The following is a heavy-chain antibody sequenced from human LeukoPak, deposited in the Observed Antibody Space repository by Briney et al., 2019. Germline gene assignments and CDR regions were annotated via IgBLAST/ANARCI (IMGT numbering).Heavy chain of an antibody. V-gene: IGHV4-59*01. Sequence: PSETLSLTCTVSGGSISSYYWSWIRQPPGKGLEWIGYIYYSGSTNYNPSLKSRVTISVDTSKNQFSLKLSSVTAADTAVYYCARCGNYYGSGSYLRNWYFDLWGRGTLVTVSS. CDR1: GGSISSYY. J-gene: IGHJ2*01. CDR2: IYYSGST. D-gene: IGHD3-10*01. CDR3: ARCGNYYGSGSYLRNWYFDL.